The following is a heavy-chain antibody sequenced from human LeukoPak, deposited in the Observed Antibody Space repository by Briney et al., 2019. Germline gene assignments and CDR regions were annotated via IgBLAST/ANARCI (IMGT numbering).Heavy chain of an antibody. CDR1: GGTFSSYA. J-gene: IGHJ5*02. Sequence: SVKVSCEASGGTFSSYAISWVRQAPGQGLEWMGGIISIFGTANYAQKFQGRVTITTDESTSTAYMELSSLRSEDTAVYYCARGGDGYRPFGTWFDPWGQGTLVTVSS. D-gene: IGHD5-24*01. V-gene: IGHV1-69*05. CDR2: IISIFGTA. CDR3: ARGGDGYRPFGTWFDP.